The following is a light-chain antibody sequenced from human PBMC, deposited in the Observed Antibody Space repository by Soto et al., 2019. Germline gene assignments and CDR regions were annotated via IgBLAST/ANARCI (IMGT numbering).Light chain of an antibody. CDR3: NSYSSSTTLYL. Sequence: QSVLTQPASVSGSPGQSITISCTGTSTDVGGYNYVSWYQQHPGKAPKLMISDVSNRPSGVSIRFSGSKSGNTASLTISGLQAEDEADYYCNSYSSSTTLYLFGNGTKVTVL. CDR1: STDVGGYNY. J-gene: IGLJ1*01. CDR2: DVS. V-gene: IGLV2-14*01.